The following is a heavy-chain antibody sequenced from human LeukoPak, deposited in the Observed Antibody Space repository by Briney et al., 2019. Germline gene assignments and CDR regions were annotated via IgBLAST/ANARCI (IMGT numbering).Heavy chain of an antibody. J-gene: IGHJ4*02. CDR3: ARHSSVVAIDY. Sequence: TSETLSLTCAVYGGSFSGYYWSWIRQPPGKGLEWIGEINHSGSTNYNPSLKSRVTISVDTSKNQFSLKLSSVTAADTAVYYCARHSSVVAIDYWGQGTLVTVSS. D-gene: IGHD2-15*01. CDR1: GGSFSGYY. CDR2: INHSGST. V-gene: IGHV4-34*01.